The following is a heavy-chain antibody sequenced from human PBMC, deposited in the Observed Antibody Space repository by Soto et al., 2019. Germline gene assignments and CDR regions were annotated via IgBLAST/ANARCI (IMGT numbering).Heavy chain of an antibody. CDR2: IKSKTDGGTT. D-gene: IGHD3-3*01. Sequence: GGSLRLSCAVSGFTFSKAGMRWVRQAPGKGLAWVGRIKSKTDGGTTDYAAPVKGRFTISRDDSNNTLYLQMNSLKPEDTAVYYCTTVRRFWVQWGQGTMVTVSS. CDR3: TTVRRFWVQ. J-gene: IGHJ3*01. V-gene: IGHV3-15*01. CDR1: GFTFSKAG.